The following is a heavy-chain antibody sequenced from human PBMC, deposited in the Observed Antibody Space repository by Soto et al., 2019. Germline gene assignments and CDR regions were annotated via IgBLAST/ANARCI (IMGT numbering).Heavy chain of an antibody. CDR2: IWYDGSSP. D-gene: IGHD3-3*01. CDR1: GFTFSSYG. J-gene: IGHJ5*02. Sequence: GGSLRLSCAASGFTFSSYGIHWVRQAPGKGLEWVAVIWYDGSSPDYVDSVKGRFTISRDNSKNTLYLQMNSLRAEDTAVYYCAKRRYYDYLDNWFDPWGQGTLVTVSS. V-gene: IGHV3-33*06. CDR3: AKRRYYDYLDNWFDP.